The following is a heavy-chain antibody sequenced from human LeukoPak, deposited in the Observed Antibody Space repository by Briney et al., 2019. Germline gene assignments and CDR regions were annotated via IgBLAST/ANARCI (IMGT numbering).Heavy chain of an antibody. CDR1: GFSFDTYA. V-gene: IGHV3-33*01. CDR3: ARESLSDSRGQGGGFDF. CDR2: IWHDGSHK. Sequence: GGSLRLSCAASGFSFDTYATHWVRQAPGQGLGWVALIWHDGSHKFYSNSVRGQFTISRDNSKNTADLQMNSLSAEDTAVYYCARESLSDSRGQGGGFDFWGQGTMVTVSS. J-gene: IGHJ3*01. D-gene: IGHD3-22*01.